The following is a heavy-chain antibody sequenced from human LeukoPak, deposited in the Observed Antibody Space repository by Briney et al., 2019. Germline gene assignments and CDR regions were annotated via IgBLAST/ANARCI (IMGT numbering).Heavy chain of an antibody. CDR3: ARQGELAVDY. CDR1: GGSITNYY. J-gene: IGHJ4*02. V-gene: IGHV4-59*08. Sequence: SESLSLTCSVSGGSITNYYWSWIRQSPGKGLEWIGFIYNTGRTNYNPSLQSRVTMSIDTSKNQFSLKLSSVTAADTAVYYCARQGELAVDYWGQGTLVTVSS. CDR2: IYNTGRT. D-gene: IGHD1-26*01.